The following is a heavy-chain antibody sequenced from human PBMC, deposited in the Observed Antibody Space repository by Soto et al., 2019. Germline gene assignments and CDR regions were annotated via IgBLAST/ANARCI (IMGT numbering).Heavy chain of an antibody. J-gene: IGHJ4*02. D-gene: IGHD4-17*01. CDR1: GGSFSGYY. Sequence: SETLSLTCAVYGGSFSGYYWSWIRQPPGKGLEWIGEINHSGSTNYNPSLKSRVTISVDTSKNQFSLKLSSVTAADTAVYYCARGVLLYYGGYFDYWGQGTLVTVSS. CDR2: INHSGST. CDR3: ARGVLLYYGGYFDY. V-gene: IGHV4-34*01.